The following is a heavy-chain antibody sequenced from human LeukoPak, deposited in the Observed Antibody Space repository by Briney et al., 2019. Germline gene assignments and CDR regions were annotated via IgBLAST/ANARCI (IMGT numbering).Heavy chain of an antibody. D-gene: IGHD3-22*01. CDR2: INSYNGNT. V-gene: IGHV1-18*01. J-gene: IGHJ4*02. Sequence: GASVKLSCKASGYTFTSYGISLLRQAPGQGLEWMGWINSYNGNTNYPQKLQARVTMCRDTSISTAYMELSRLRSDDTAVYYCARDPGRGYYADWGQGTLVAVSS. CDR1: GYTFTSYG. CDR3: ARDPGRGYYAD.